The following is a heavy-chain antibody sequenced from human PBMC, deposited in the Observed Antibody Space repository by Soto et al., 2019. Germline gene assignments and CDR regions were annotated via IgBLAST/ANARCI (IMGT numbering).Heavy chain of an antibody. J-gene: IGHJ4*02. CDR3: ARAPNPFWTSSRFSYFDF. CDR1: GASINSATYY. Sequence: SETLSLTCTVSGASINSATYYWSWIRQRPGEGLEWIGFISYSGNTYNSPSLKSRLLLSVDTSKNQFSLELSFVTDADTAVYYSARAPNPFWTSSRFSYFDFWGQGTLVTVSS. CDR2: ISYSGNT. V-gene: IGHV4-31*03. D-gene: IGHD3-3*01.